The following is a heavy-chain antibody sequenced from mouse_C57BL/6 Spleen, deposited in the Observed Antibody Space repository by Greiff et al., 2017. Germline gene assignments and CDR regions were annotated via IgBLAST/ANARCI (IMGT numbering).Heavy chain of an antibody. D-gene: IGHD1-1*01. Sequence: EVQGVESGAELVRPGASVKLSCTASGFNIKDYYMHWVKQRPEQGLEWIGRIDPEDGDTEYAPKFQGKATMTADTSSNTAYRQLSSLTSEDTAVYYCTSSTVVATDFDYWGQGTTLTVSS. CDR3: TSSTVVATDFDY. CDR2: IDPEDGDT. J-gene: IGHJ2*01. CDR1: GFNIKDYY. V-gene: IGHV14-1*01.